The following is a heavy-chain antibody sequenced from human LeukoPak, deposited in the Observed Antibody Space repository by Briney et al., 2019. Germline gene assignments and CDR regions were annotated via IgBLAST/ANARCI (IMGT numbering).Heavy chain of an antibody. V-gene: IGHV4-59*01. D-gene: IGHD1-26*01. J-gene: IGHJ6*02. CDR3: ARGRSNYYGMDV. CDR1: DGSINSYY. Sequence: SETLSLTCSVSDGSINSYYWNWIRRPPGKGLEWIGYIYYNGNTNYSPSLKSRVTMSVDTSKNLFSLRVSSVTAADTAVYYCARGRSNYYGMDVWGQGTTVTVSS. CDR2: IYYNGNT.